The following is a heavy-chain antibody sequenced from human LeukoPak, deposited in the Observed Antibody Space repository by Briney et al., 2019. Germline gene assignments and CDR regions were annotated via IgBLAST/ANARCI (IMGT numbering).Heavy chain of an antibody. V-gene: IGHV3-23*01. CDR3: ATGAYCDH. Sequence: GGSLRLSCAASGFTFSRYGMTWVRQAPGKGLEWVSTISDTGDSTYYADSVKGRFTISRDNSENTLYLQMNGLRAEDTAIYFCATGAYCDHWGQGTLVTISS. CDR2: ISDTGDST. CDR1: GFTFSRYG. J-gene: IGHJ4*02.